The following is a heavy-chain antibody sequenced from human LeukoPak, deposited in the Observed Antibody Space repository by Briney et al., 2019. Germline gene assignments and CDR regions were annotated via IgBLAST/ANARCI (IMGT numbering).Heavy chain of an antibody. V-gene: IGHV4-59*01. J-gene: IGHJ5*02. Sequence: SETLSLTCTVSGGSISNYYWSWIRQPPGKGLEWIGYIYYSGSTKYNSSLKSRVTISVDTSKNQFSLKLSSVTAADTAVYYCARSSGWGGYNWFDPWGQGTLVTVSS. CDR3: ARSSGWGGYNWFDP. CDR2: IYYSGST. CDR1: GGSISNYY. D-gene: IGHD6-19*01.